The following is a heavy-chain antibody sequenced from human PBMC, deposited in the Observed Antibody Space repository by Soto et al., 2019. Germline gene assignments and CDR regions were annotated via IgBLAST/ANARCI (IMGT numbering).Heavy chain of an antibody. CDR1: GVTFISHW. J-gene: IGHJ6*01. Sequence: GGPLSLSCAASGVTFISHWMHGCRQAPGKGLVWLSRINSAGNIPSNADSVKGRFTLSSDNAKNTLSLQMTSLRAEDTAVYYCARVGMTRYYGMDVWGQGTTVTVSS. D-gene: IGHD1-20*01. CDR2: INSAGNIP. CDR3: ARVGMTRYYGMDV. V-gene: IGHV3-74*01.